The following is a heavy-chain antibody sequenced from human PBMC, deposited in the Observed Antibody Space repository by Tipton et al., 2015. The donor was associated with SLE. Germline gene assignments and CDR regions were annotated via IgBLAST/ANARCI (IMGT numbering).Heavy chain of an antibody. CDR1: GGSISSGDYY. V-gene: IGHV4-30-4*01. CDR2: IYYSGST. D-gene: IGHD3-3*01. Sequence: TLSLTCTVSGGSISSGDYYWSWIRQPPGKGLEWIGYIYYSGSTYYNPSLKSRVTISVDTSKNQFSLKLSSVTAADTAVYYCAREEENFWSGYYPLFDYWGQGTLVTVSS. CDR3: AREEENFWSGYYPLFDY. J-gene: IGHJ4*02.